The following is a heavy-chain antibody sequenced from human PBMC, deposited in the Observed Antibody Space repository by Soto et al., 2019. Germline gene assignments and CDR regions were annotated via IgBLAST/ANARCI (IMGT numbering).Heavy chain of an antibody. CDR3: ARAPLKLETLYYYYGMDV. CDR2: ISSSSSYI. CDR1: GFTFSSYS. Sequence: GGSLRLSCAASGFTFSSYSMNWVRQAPGKGLEWVSSISSSSSYIYYADSVKGRFTISRDNAKNSLYLQMNSLRAEDTAVYYCARAPLKLETLYYYYGMDVWGQGTTVTVSS. D-gene: IGHD1-1*01. V-gene: IGHV3-21*01. J-gene: IGHJ6*02.